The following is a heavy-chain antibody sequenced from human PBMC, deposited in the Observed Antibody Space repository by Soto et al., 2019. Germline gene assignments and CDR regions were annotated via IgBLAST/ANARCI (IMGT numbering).Heavy chain of an antibody. CDR1: GFRFNTNW. Sequence: EVQLVESGGGLVQPGGSLRLSCAASGFRFNTNWMSWVRQAPGKGLEWVANIKHDGSERNHVDSVRGRFTISIDNAKSSLYLQMNSLRVEDPAVYYCARELSWSGRDYWGQGTLVIVSP. V-gene: IGHV3-7*01. CDR2: IKHDGSER. J-gene: IGHJ4*02. D-gene: IGHD3-10*01. CDR3: ARELSWSGRDY.